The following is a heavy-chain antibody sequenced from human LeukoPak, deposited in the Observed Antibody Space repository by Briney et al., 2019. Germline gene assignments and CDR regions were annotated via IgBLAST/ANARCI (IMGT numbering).Heavy chain of an antibody. CDR1: GFTFSSYG. D-gene: IGHD2-15*01. J-gene: IGHJ5*02. V-gene: IGHV3-23*01. CDR3: AKGDCSGGSCYPLPSWFDP. Sequence: GGSLRLSCAASGFTFSSYGMSWVRQAPGKGLEWVSAISGSGGSTYYADSVRGRFTISRDNSKNTLYPQMNSLRAEDTAVYYCAKGDCSGGSCYPLPSWFDPWGQGTLVTVSS. CDR2: ISGSGGST.